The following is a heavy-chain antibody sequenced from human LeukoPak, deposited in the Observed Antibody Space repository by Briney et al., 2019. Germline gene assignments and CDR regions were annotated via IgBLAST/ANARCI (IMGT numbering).Heavy chain of an antibody. J-gene: IGHJ4*02. CDR1: GFTFSDYS. CDR3: ARERGAGLSSSWVDY. Sequence: PGGSLRLSCAASGFTFSDYSMNWVRQAPGKGLEWVSSISSSSTYMHYADSVKGRFTISRDNAKNSLFLQMNSLRAEDTAVYYCARERGAGLSSSWVDYWGQGTLVTVSS. V-gene: IGHV3-21*01. D-gene: IGHD6-13*01. CDR2: ISSSSTYM.